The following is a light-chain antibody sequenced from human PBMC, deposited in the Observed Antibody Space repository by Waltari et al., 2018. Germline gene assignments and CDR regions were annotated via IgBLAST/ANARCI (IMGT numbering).Light chain of an antibody. CDR2: DAS. J-gene: IGKJ4*01. CDR3: QHRFNWPLT. V-gene: IGKV3-11*01. CDR1: QSVSTY. Sequence: EIVLTQSPATLSLSPGDGATLSCRASQSVSTYLAWYQEKPGQAPRLLIYDASNRATGIPARFSGSGSGTDFTLTISGLEPEDSAVYYCQHRFNWPLTFGEGTKVEIK.